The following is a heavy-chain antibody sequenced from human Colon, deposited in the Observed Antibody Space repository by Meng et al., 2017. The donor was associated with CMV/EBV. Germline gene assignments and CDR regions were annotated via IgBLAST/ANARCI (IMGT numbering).Heavy chain of an antibody. J-gene: IGHJ5*02. Sequence: GGSLRLSCAASGFTFSNYGMHWVRQAPGKGLEWVALIWSDGTNEYYAESVEGRFTISRDNSRNTLFLEMNTLREDDTAVYYCARDQSGSYLAANWFDPWGQGTLVTVSS. D-gene: IGHD1-26*01. CDR3: ARDQSGSYLAANWFDP. V-gene: IGHV3-33*08. CDR2: IWSDGTNE. CDR1: GFTFSNYG.